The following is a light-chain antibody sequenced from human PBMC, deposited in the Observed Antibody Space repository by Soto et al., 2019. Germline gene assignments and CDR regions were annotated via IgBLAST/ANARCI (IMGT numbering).Light chain of an antibody. CDR3: AAWDDSLNGRYV. CDR1: SSNIGSNT. V-gene: IGLV1-44*01. CDR2: SNN. J-gene: IGLJ1*01. Sequence: QLVLTRPPSASGTPGQRVTISCSGSSSNIGSNTVNWYQQLPGTAPKLLIYSNNQRPSGVPDRFSGSKSGTSASLAISGLQSEDEADYYCAAWDDSLNGRYVFGTGTKLTVL.